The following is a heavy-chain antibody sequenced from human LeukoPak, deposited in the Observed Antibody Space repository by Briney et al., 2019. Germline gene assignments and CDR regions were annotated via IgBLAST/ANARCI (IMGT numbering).Heavy chain of an antibody. V-gene: IGHV1-8*01. CDR3: ARRVGSSVYVFPHDAFAI. J-gene: IGHJ3*02. D-gene: IGHD3-16*01. Sequence: ASVKVSCKASGFNFNSYDMNWVRQDTGQGLEWMGWMNPNSRNTDYAHMFQGRVTMTSNNAINTPYLELNSLRSDDTAVYYCARRVGSSVYVFPHDAFAICGEGAMVTASS. CDR1: GFNFNSYD. CDR2: MNPNSRNT.